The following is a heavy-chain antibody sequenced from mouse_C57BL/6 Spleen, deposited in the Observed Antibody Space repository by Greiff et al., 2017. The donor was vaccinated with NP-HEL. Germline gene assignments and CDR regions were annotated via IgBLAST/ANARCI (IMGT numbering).Heavy chain of an antibody. Sequence: QVQLQQPGAELVKPGASVKMSCKASGYTFTSYWITWVKQRPGQGLAWIGDIYPGSGSTNYNEKFKSKATLTVDTSSSTAYMQLSSLTSEDSAVYYCASLVGVAQDAMDYWGQGTSVTVSS. J-gene: IGHJ4*01. D-gene: IGHD1-3*01. CDR2: IYPGSGST. CDR3: ASLVGVAQDAMDY. V-gene: IGHV1-55*01. CDR1: GYTFTSYW.